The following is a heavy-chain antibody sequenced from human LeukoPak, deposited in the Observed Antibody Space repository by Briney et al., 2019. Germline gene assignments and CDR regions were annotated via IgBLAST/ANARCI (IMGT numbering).Heavy chain of an antibody. CDR3: ARSSWYEVGWFDP. J-gene: IGHJ5*02. Sequence: GGSLRLSCAASGFTFSSYWMHWVRQAPGKGLVRVSRINSDGSSTSYADSVKGRFTISRDNAKNTLYLQMNSLRAEDTAVYYCARSSWYEVGWFDPWGQGTLVTVSS. D-gene: IGHD6-13*01. CDR2: INSDGSST. CDR1: GFTFSSYW. V-gene: IGHV3-74*01.